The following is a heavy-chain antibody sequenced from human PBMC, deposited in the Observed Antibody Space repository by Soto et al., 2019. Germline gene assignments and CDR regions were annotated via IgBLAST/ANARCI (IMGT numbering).Heavy chain of an antibody. CDR3: ASGYCSGGSCYSPAMSPDY. CDR1: GFTFSSYA. CDR2: ISYDGSNK. V-gene: IGHV3-30-3*01. D-gene: IGHD2-15*01. J-gene: IGHJ4*02. Sequence: ESGGGVVQPGRSLRLSCAASGFTFSSYAMHWVRQAPGKGLEWVAVISYDGSNKYYADSVKGRFTISRDNSKNTLYLQMNSLRAEDTAVYYCASGYCSGGSCYSPAMSPDYWGQGTLVTVSS.